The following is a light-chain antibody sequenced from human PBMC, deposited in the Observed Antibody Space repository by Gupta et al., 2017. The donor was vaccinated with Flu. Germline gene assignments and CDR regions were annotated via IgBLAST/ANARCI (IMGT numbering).Light chain of an antibody. Sequence: QSALTQPASVSGSPGQSITISCTGTSSDVGGYNYVSWYQQHPGKAPKLMIYDVSNRPSGVSNRVSGSKSGNTASLTISGLQAEDEADYYCSSYTSSSTVVFGGGTNLTVL. V-gene: IGLV2-14*01. CDR1: SSDVGGYNY. CDR2: DVS. CDR3: SSYTSSSTVV. J-gene: IGLJ2*01.